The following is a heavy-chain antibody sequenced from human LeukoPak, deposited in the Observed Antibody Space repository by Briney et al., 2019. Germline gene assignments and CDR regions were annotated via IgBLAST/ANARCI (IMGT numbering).Heavy chain of an antibody. CDR2: ISSSSNAI. J-gene: IGHJ4*02. CDR1: GFIFSSYS. D-gene: IGHD5-24*01. Sequence: SGGSRRLSCAASGFIFSSYSMNWVRQAPGKGLEWVSYISSSSNAIYYADSVKGRFTISRDNAKDTLYLQMNSLRVEDTAVYYCARVADGDKYGGRDYWGQGALVIVSS. CDR3: ARVADGDKYGGRDY. V-gene: IGHV3-48*04.